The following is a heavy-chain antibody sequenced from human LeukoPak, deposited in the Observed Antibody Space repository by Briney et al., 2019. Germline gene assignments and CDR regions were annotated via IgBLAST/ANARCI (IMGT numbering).Heavy chain of an antibody. J-gene: IGHJ4*02. V-gene: IGHV3-9*01. CDR1: GFTFDDYA. CDR3: AKDFGRSAYDRPFDY. Sequence: GRSLRLSCAASGFTFDDYAMHWVRQAPGKGLEWVSGISWNSGSIAYADSVKGRFTISRDNAKNSLYLQMNSLRAEDTASYYCAKDFGRSAYDRPFDYWGQGTLVTVSS. D-gene: IGHD5-12*01. CDR2: ISWNSGSI.